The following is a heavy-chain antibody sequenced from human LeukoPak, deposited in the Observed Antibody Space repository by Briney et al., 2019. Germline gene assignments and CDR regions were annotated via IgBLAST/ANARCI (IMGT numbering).Heavy chain of an antibody. CDR3: TTDRDALRY. CDR2: IKSKTYGGTA. D-gene: IGHD2-21*02. Sequence: GGSLRLSCAASGFTFSSYWMSWVRQAPGKGLEWVGRIKSKTYGGTADYAAPVKGRFTISRDDSKNTLYLQMNSLKTEDTAVFYCTTDRDALRYWGQGTLVTVSS. J-gene: IGHJ4*02. V-gene: IGHV3-15*01. CDR1: GFTFSSYW.